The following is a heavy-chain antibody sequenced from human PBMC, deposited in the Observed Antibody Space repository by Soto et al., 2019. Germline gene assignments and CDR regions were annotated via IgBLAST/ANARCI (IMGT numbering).Heavy chain of an antibody. CDR1: RYTFKSHG. CDR2: IDSTGANT. Sequence: GGSLRLSCVVSRYTFKSHGLSWVRQAPGKGLEWVSTIDSTGANTHYADSVRGRFTISRDNSRNTLHLQMHDLGADDTALYYCVSWVSAHFDYWGQGTLVTVSS. CDR3: VSWVSAHFDY. V-gene: IGHV3-23*01. J-gene: IGHJ4*02. D-gene: IGHD3-16*01.